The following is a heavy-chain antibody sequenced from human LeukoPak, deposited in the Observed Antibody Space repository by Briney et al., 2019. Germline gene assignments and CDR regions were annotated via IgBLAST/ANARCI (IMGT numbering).Heavy chain of an antibody. D-gene: IGHD3-3*01. CDR3: ARHRTYYDFWSGYNPGWFDP. V-gene: IGHV5-51*01. CDR2: IYPGDSDT. CDR1: GYMFTSYW. Sequence: GESLKISCKGSGYMFTSYWIGWVRQMPGKGLEWMGIIYPGDSDTRYSPSFQGQVTISADKSISTAYLQWSSLKASDTAMYYCARHRTYYDFWSGYNPGWFDPWGQGTLVTVSS. J-gene: IGHJ5*02.